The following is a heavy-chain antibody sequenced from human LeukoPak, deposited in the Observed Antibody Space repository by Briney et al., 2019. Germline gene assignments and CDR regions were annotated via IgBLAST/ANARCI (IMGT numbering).Heavy chain of an antibody. CDR2: MNPNSGNT. J-gene: IGHJ5*02. D-gene: IGHD3-10*01. Sequence: ASVKVSCKASGYTFSSYDINWVRQATGQGLEWMGWMNPNSGNTGHAQKFQGRVTMTRNTSISTAYMELSSLRSEDTAVYYCARRNYGSPRWFDPWGQGTLVTVSS. V-gene: IGHV1-8*01. CDR1: GYTFSSYD. CDR3: ARRNYGSPRWFDP.